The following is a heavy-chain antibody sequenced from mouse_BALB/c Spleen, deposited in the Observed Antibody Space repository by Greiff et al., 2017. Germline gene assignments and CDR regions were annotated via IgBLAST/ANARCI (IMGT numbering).Heavy chain of an antibody. CDR1: GFAFSSYD. CDR3: AREGSMITTDH. Sequence: EVMLVESGGGLVKPGGSLKLSCAASGFAFSSYDMSWVRQTPEKRLEWVAYISSGGGSTYYPDTVKGRFTISRDNAKNTLYLQMSSLKSEDTAMYYCAREGSMITTDHWGQGTSVTVSS. J-gene: IGHJ4*01. D-gene: IGHD2-4*01. V-gene: IGHV5-12-1*01. CDR2: ISSGGGST.